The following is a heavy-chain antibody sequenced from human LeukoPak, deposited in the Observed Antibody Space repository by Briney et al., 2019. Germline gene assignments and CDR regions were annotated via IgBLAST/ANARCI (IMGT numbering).Heavy chain of an antibody. D-gene: IGHD6-13*01. Sequence: SETLSLTCAVYGGSFSGYYWSWIRQPPGKGLEWIGEINHSGSTYYNPSLKSRVTISVDTSKNQFSLKLSSVTAADTAVYYCARMIAAASFDYWGQGTLVTVSS. CDR3: ARMIAAASFDY. V-gene: IGHV4-34*01. J-gene: IGHJ4*02. CDR2: INHSGST. CDR1: GGSFSGYY.